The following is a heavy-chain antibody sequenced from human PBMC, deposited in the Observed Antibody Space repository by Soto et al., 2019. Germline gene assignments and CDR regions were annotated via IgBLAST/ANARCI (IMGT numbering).Heavy chain of an antibody. V-gene: IGHV4-39*01. J-gene: IGHJ4*02. Sequence: SETLSLTCTVSGGSTSSSLYQWVWIRPPPGKGLEWIGNVYYNGNTYYNASLKSRLTISVDTSNNQFSLEVKSVTAADTAVYFCARLSGSYNDRYFDNWGQGTLVTVSS. CDR1: GGSTSSSLYQ. CDR2: VYYNGNT. CDR3: ARLSGSYNDRYFDN. D-gene: IGHD1-26*01.